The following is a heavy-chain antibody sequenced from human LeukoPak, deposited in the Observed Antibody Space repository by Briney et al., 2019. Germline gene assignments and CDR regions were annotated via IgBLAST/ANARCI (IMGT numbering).Heavy chain of an antibody. Sequence: GGSLRLSCAASGFTVSSNYMSWVRQAPGKGLEWVSVIYSGGSTYYADSVKGRFTISRDSSKNTLYLQMNSLRAEDTAVYYCARTPLPNCSGGSCYSPYYYYYYMDVWGKGTTVTVSS. D-gene: IGHD2-15*01. CDR3: ARTPLPNCSGGSCYSPYYYYYYMDV. CDR1: GFTVSSNY. V-gene: IGHV3-53*01. J-gene: IGHJ6*03. CDR2: IYSGGST.